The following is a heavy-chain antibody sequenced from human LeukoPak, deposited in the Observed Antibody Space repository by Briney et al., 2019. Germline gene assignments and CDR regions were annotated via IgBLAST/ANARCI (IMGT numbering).Heavy chain of an antibody. J-gene: IGHJ4*02. V-gene: IGHV3-23*01. Sequence: GGSLRLSCAASGFTFSSYAMSWVRQAPGKGLEWVSAISGSGGSTYYADSVKGRFTISRDNSKNTLYLQMNSLRAEDTAVYYCAKGDAEWYYDILTGYSDWGQGTLVTVSS. CDR3: AKGDAEWYYDILTGYSD. CDR2: ISGSGGST. D-gene: IGHD3-9*01. CDR1: GFTFSSYA.